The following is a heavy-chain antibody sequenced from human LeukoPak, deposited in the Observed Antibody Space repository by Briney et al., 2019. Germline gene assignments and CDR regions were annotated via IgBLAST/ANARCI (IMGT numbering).Heavy chain of an antibody. V-gene: IGHV5-51*01. CDR2: IYPGDSDT. CDR1: GYSFTNYW. Sequence: GESLKISCKGSGYSFTNYWIGWVRQMPGKGLEWMGIIYPGDSDTRYSPSFQGQVTISADKSISTAYLQWNSLKASDTAMCYCARSFLMRSAWFDPWGQGTLVTVSS. D-gene: IGHD3-10*01. J-gene: IGHJ5*02. CDR3: ARSFLMRSAWFDP.